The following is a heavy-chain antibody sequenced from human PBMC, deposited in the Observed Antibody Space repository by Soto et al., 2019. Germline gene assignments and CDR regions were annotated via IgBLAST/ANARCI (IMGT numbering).Heavy chain of an antibody. Sequence: EVQLVESGGGLVKPGGSLRLSCAASGFTFTRYSMNWVRQAPGKGLEXVSSISSTTNYIYYADSVKGRFTISRDNSENTLFLQMNNLRDEDTALYYCARGRYLDSXDXWVANLPFDHWGLGTLVTVSS. D-gene: IGHD3-3*01. CDR2: ISSTTNYI. CDR1: GFTFTRYS. CDR3: ARGRYLDSXDXWVANLPFDH. V-gene: IGHV3-21*04. J-gene: IGHJ4*02.